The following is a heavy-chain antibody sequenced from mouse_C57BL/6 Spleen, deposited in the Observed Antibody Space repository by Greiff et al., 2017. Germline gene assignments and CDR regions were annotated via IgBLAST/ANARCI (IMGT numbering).Heavy chain of an antibody. CDR2: LWSGGST. Sequence: VQLQQSGPGLVQPSQSLSITCTVSGFSLTSYGVHWVRQSPGKGLEWLGVLWSGGSTAYNAAFISSLSISKDNSKSEVFFKMNSLQADDTAIYYGARRPPYGSPFFDYWGQGTTLTVSS. CDR3: ARRPPYGSPFFDY. D-gene: IGHD1-1*01. V-gene: IGHV2-2*01. CDR1: GFSLTSYG. J-gene: IGHJ2*01.